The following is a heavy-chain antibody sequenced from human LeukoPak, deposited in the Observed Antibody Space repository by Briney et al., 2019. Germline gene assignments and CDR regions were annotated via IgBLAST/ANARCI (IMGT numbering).Heavy chain of an antibody. CDR3: ARDHNYAFDN. CDR2: IGIDSGNT. D-gene: IGHD1-1*01. V-gene: IGHV3-48*01. CDR1: GFPFIEYS. J-gene: IGHJ4*02. Sequence: GGSLRLSCTDSGFPFIEYSMNWVRQVPGKGLEWISYIGIDSGNTKYADSVRGRFTISADKAKNSLYLQINSLRVEDTAVYYCARDHNYAFDNWGQGTLVSVAS.